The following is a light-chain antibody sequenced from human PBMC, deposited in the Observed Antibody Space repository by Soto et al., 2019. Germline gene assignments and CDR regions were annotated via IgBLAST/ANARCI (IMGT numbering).Light chain of an antibody. CDR1: QSISSSY. V-gene: IGKV3-20*01. CDR2: GAS. CDR3: QQYGSSQWT. J-gene: IGKJ1*01. Sequence: EVVLTPSPGTLSLSTEKGAALSGSARQSISSSYLAWYQQRPAQAPRLLIYGASNRATGIPDRFSGSGSGTDFTLTIIRLEPEDFAVYYCQQYGSSQWTFGQG.